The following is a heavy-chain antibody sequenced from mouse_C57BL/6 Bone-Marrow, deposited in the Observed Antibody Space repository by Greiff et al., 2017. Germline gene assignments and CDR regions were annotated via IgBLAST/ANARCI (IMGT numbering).Heavy chain of an antibody. CDR2: LYPGDGDT. J-gene: IGHJ4*01. CDR3: AREGYGGGNSYYYAMDY. Sequence: QVQLQQSGAELVKPGASVKISCKASGYAFSSYWMNWVKQRPGKGLEWIGQLYPGDGDTNYNGKFKGKATLTADKSSSTAYMQLSSLTSEDSAVYFCAREGYGGGNSYYYAMDYWGQGTSVTVSS. V-gene: IGHV1-80*01. D-gene: IGHD2-1*01. CDR1: GYAFSSYW.